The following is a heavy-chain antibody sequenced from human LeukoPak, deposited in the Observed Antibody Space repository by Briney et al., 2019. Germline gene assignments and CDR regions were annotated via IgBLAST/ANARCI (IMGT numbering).Heavy chain of an antibody. CDR2: ISGSGGST. J-gene: IGHJ4*02. D-gene: IGHD3-9*01. CDR1: GFTFSSYA. CDR3: AKGDYDILTGYYPVDY. Sequence: GGSLRLSCAASGFTFSSYAMSWVRQAPGKGLEWVSAISGSGGSTYYADSVKGRFTISRDNSKNTLYLQMNSLRAEDTAVYYCAKGDYDILTGYYPVDYWGQGALVTVSS. V-gene: IGHV3-23*01.